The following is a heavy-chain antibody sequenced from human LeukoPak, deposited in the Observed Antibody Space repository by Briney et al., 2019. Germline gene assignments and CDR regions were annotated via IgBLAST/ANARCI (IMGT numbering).Heavy chain of an antibody. J-gene: IGHJ4*02. CDR2: ISYDGSNK. Sequence: GGSLRLSCAASGFTFSSYAMHWVRQAPGKGLEWVAVISYDGSNKYYADSVKGRFTISRDNSKNTLYLQMNSLRSEDTAVYYCARVVPDCSSTSCYSPLGYGDYYLLFDYWGQGTLVTVSS. CDR3: ARVVPDCSSTSCYSPLGYGDYYLLFDY. V-gene: IGHV3-30-3*01. CDR1: GFTFSSYA. D-gene: IGHD2-2*01.